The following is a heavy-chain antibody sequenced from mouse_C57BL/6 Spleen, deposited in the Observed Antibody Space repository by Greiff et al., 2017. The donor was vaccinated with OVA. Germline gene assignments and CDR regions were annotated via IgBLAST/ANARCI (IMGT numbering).Heavy chain of an antibody. J-gene: IGHJ3*01. CDR2: IYPGSGST. CDR1: GYTFTSYW. D-gene: IGHD1-1*01. Sequence: QVQLQQPGAELVKPGASVKMSCKASGYTFTSYWITWVKQRPGQGLEWIGDIYPGSGSTNYYEKFKSKATLTVDTSSSTADMQLSSLTSEDSAVYYCARADYGSSSWFAYWGKGTLVTVSA. V-gene: IGHV1-55*01. CDR3: ARADYGSSSWFAY.